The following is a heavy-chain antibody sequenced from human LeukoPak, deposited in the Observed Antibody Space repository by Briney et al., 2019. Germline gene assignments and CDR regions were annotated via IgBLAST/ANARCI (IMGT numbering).Heavy chain of an antibody. D-gene: IGHD1-26*01. CDR2: INPNSGGT. Sequence: ASVKVSCKASGYTFTGYYMHWVRQAPGQGLEWMGWINPNSGGTNYAQKFQGRVTMTRDTSISTAYMELSRLRPDDTAVYYCASIVGASASAFDIWGQGTMVTVSS. CDR1: GYTFTGYY. V-gene: IGHV1-2*02. J-gene: IGHJ3*02. CDR3: ASIVGASASAFDI.